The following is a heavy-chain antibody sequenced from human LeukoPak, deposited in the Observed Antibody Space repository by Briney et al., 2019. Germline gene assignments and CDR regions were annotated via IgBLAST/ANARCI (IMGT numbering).Heavy chain of an antibody. D-gene: IGHD3-3*01. CDR1: GDSISSSSYY. Sequence: SETLSLTCTVSGDSISSSSYYWNWIRQPPGEGLEWIASISYTGSTYYNSSLKSRVTISVDTSKNQFSLKLSSVTAADTAVYYCARLRSGFWSGYYPDYWGQGTLVTVSS. V-gene: IGHV4-39*01. CDR3: ARLRSGFWSGYYPDY. J-gene: IGHJ4*02. CDR2: ISYTGST.